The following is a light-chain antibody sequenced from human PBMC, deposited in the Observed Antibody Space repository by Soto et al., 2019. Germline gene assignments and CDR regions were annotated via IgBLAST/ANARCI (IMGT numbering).Light chain of an antibody. CDR3: QQYNSYSWT. CDR1: QSISMF. V-gene: IGKV1-5*03. CDR2: KAS. Sequence: DIQMTQSPSTLSASVGDRVTITCRASQSISMFLAWYQQKPGKAPKLLIYKASSLESGVPSRFSGSGSGTEFTLTISSLQPDDFATYYCQQYNSYSWTFGQGTKVDIK. J-gene: IGKJ1*01.